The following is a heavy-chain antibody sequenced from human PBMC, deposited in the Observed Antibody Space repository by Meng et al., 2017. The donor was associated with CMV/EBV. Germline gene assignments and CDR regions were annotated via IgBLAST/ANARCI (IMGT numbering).Heavy chain of an antibody. CDR2: INPNSGGT. CDR3: ARGAVVVPAAIVSDWFDP. V-gene: IGHV1-2*02. Sequence: ASVKVSCKASGYTFTGYYMHWVRQAPGQGLEWMGWINPNSGGTNYAQKFQGRVTMTRDTSIGTAYMELSRLRSDDTAVYYCARGAVVVPAAIVSDWFDPWGQGTLVTVSS. CDR1: GYTFTGYY. D-gene: IGHD2-2*02. J-gene: IGHJ5*02.